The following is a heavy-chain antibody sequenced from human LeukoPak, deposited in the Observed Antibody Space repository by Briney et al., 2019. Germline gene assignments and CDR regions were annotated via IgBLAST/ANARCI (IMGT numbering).Heavy chain of an antibody. J-gene: IGHJ1*01. D-gene: IGHD2-15*01. V-gene: IGHV3-48*03. Sequence: GGSLRLSCAASGFTFSSYEINWVRQAPGKGLEWVSYISNTGSATFYADSVRGRFTISRDNAKNSLFLQMNSLRAEDTAFYYCAREDGFCSGGSCYQHWGQGTLVTVSS. CDR2: ISNTGSAT. CDR1: GFTFSSYE. CDR3: AREDGFCSGGSCYQH.